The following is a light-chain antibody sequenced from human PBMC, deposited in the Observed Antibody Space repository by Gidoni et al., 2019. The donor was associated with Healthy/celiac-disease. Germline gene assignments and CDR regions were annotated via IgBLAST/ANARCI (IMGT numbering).Light chain of an antibody. J-gene: IGKJ3*01. CDR3: QQSYSTLLFT. CDR2: AAS. V-gene: IGKV1-39*01. CDR1: QSISSY. Sequence: DIQMTQSPSSLSASVGDRVTITCRASQSISSYLNWYQQKPGKAPKLLIYAASSLQSGVPSRFSGSGSGTDFTLTISSLQPADFATYYCQQSYSTLLFTFGPXTKVDIK.